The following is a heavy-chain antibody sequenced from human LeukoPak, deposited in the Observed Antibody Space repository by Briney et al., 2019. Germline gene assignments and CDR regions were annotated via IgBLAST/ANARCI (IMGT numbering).Heavy chain of an antibody. CDR3: AASYYYDSSRLHAFDI. D-gene: IGHD3-22*01. CDR1: GFTFSSYA. V-gene: IGHV3-23*01. Sequence: GGSLRLSCAASGFTFSSYAMSWVRQAPGKGLEWVSAISGSGGSTYYADSVKGRFTISRDNSKNTLYLQMNSLRAEDTAVYYCAASYYYDSSRLHAFDIWGQGTMVTVSS. J-gene: IGHJ3*02. CDR2: ISGSGGST.